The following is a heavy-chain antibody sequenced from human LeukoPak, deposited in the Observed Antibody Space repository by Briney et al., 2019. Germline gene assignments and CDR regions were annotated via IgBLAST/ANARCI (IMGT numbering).Heavy chain of an antibody. D-gene: IGHD2-2*01. CDR1: GGTFSSYA. CDR2: IIPIFGTA. Sequence: ASVKVSCKASGGTFSSYAISWVRQAPGQGLEWMGGIIPIFGTANYAQKFQGRVTITADKPTSTAYMELSSLRSEDTAVYYCASPGDCSSTSCDYYFDYWGQGTLVTVSS. V-gene: IGHV1-69*06. CDR3: ASPGDCSSTSCDYYFDY. J-gene: IGHJ4*02.